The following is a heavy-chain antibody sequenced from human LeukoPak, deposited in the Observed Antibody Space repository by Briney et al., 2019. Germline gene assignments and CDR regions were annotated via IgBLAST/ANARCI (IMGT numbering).Heavy chain of an antibody. CDR2: IIPIFGTA. CDR1: GGTFSSYA. Sequence: VKFSCKAFGGTFSSYAISWVRQAPGQGLEWMGGIIPIFGTANYAQKFQGRVTITADESTSTAYMELSSLRSEDTAVYYCAREYGSDIIDTRMDVWGQGTTVTVSS. D-gene: IGHD3-10*01. J-gene: IGHJ6*02. V-gene: IGHV1-69*13. CDR3: AREYGSDIIDTRMDV.